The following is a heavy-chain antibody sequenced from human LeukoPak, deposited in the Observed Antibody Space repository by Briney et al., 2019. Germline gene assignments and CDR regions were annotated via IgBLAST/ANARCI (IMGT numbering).Heavy chain of an antibody. CDR2: INHSGST. CDR1: GGSFSGYY. D-gene: IGHD2-15*01. J-gene: IGHJ6*02. Sequence: SETLSLTCAVYGGSFSGYYWSWIRQPPGKGLEWIGVINHSGSTNYNPSLKSRVTISVDTSKNQFSLKLSSVTAADTAVYYCARGRIPKDIVVVVASPSGMDVWGQGTTVTVSS. V-gene: IGHV4-34*01. CDR3: ARGRIPKDIVVVVASPSGMDV.